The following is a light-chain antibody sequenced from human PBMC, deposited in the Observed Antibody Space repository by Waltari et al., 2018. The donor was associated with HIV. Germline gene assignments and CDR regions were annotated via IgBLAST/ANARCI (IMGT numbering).Light chain of an antibody. CDR1: QSLLYSSDNKNY. CDR2: WAS. V-gene: IGKV4-1*01. Sequence: DIVMTQSPDSLAVSLGERVTIRCKSSQSLLYSSDNKNYFAWYQQKPGQPPNLLIYWASTRESGVPDRFSGSGSGTDFTLTINNLQAEDVAVYYCQQYFRAPLTFGGGTRVEIK. CDR3: QQYFRAPLT. J-gene: IGKJ4*01.